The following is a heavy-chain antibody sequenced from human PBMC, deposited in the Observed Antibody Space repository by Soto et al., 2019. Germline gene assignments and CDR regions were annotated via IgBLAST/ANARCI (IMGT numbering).Heavy chain of an antibody. Sequence: GGSLRLSCAASGFTFSSYGMHWVRQAPGKGLEWVAVISYDGSNKYYADSVKGRFTISRDNSKNTLYLQMNSLRAEDTAVYYFSKRSVLEPRPGVFLPGKDGLGQGATVPVSS. CDR3: SKRSVLEPRPGVFLPGKDG. J-gene: IGHJ6*02. CDR2: ISYDGSNK. V-gene: IGHV3-30*18. D-gene: IGHD1-1*01. CDR1: GFTFSSYG.